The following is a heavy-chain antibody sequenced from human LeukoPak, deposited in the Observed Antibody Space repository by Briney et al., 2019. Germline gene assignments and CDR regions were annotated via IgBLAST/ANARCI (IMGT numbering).Heavy chain of an antibody. D-gene: IGHD3-9*01. J-gene: IGHJ5*02. CDR3: ASTRHVLRYFDRSRGDNWFDP. Sequence: EASVKVSCKASGGTFSSYAISWVRQAPGQGLEWMGRIIPILGIANYAQKFQGRVTITADKSTSTAYMELSSLRSEDTAVYYCASTRHVLRYFDRSRGDNWFDPWGQGTLVTVSS. V-gene: IGHV1-69*04. CDR2: IIPILGIA. CDR1: GGTFSSYA.